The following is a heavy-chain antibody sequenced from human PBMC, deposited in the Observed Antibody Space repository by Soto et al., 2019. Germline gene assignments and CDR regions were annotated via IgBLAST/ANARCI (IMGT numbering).Heavy chain of an antibody. V-gene: IGHV3-23*01. J-gene: IGHJ6*02. Sequence: AGGSLRLSCAASGFTFSSYAMSWVRQAPGKGLEWVSAISGSGGSTYYADSVKGRFTISRDNSKNTLYLQMNSLRAEDTAVYYCAKLTAMAPLDGMDVWGQGTTVTVSS. CDR2: ISGSGGST. CDR3: AKLTAMAPLDGMDV. D-gene: IGHD5-18*01. CDR1: GFTFSSYA.